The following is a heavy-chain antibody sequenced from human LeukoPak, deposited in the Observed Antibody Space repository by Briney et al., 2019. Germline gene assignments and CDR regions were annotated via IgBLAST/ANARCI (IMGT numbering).Heavy chain of an antibody. V-gene: IGHV3-30*03. J-gene: IGHJ4*02. D-gene: IGHD3-22*01. Sequence: PGRSLRLSCAASGFTFSSYGMHWVRQAPGKGLEWVAVISYDGSNKYYADSVKGRFTISRDNSKNTLYLQMNSLRAEDTAVYYCARDYSLITMIVESPDYWGQGTLVTVSS. CDR1: GFTFSSYG. CDR2: ISYDGSNK. CDR3: ARDYSLITMIVESPDY.